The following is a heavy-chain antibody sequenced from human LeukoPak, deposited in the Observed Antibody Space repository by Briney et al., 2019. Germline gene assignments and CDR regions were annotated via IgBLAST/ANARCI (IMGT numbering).Heavy chain of an antibody. V-gene: IGHV4-39*01. CDR2: IFSSGTT. Sequence: SETLSLTCSVSGGSISSSSHYWGCIRQPPGKGLEWIGHIFSSGTTYYNPSLQSRVTISADTSKNQFSLKVNSVSAADTAVYYCARRNSGWPFDWWGPGSLVTVSS. D-gene: IGHD6-19*01. CDR3: ARRNSGWPFDW. CDR1: GGSISSSSHY. J-gene: IGHJ4*02.